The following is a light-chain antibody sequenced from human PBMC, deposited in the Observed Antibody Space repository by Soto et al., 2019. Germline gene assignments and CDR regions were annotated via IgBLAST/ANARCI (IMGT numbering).Light chain of an antibody. J-gene: IGLJ1*01. Sequence: QSVLTQPPSASGTPGQRVTISCSGSSSNIGNNDVYWYQQLPGTAPKLLIYSNDQRPSGVPDRFSGSLSVTSASLAISGLRSEDEADYYCAAWDDMSGYVFGTGPTVTVL. CDR2: SND. V-gene: IGLV1-47*02. CDR3: AAWDDMSGYV. CDR1: SSNIGNND.